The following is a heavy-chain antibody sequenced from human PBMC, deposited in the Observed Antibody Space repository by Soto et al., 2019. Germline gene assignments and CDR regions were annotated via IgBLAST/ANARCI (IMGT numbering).Heavy chain of an antibody. D-gene: IGHD2-15*01. CDR2: IIPIFGTA. V-gene: IGHV1-69*01. CDR3: ARAMYCSGGSCYWFDP. CDR1: GGTFSSYA. J-gene: IGHJ5*02. Sequence: VKVSCKASGGTFSSYAISWVRQAPGQGLEWMGGIIPIFGTANYAQKFQGRVTITADESTSTAYMELSSLRSEDTAVYYCARAMYCSGGSCYWFDPWGQGTLVTVSS.